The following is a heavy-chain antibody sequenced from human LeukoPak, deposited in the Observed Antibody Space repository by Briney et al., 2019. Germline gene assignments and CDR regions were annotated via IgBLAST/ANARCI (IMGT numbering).Heavy chain of an antibody. J-gene: IGHJ4*02. D-gene: IGHD3-10*02. V-gene: IGHV4-34*01. CDR2: INHSGST. CDR3: ARVKGVRSHIDY. Sequence: SETLSLTCTVSGGSISSYYWSWIRQPPGKGREWIGEINHSGSTNYNPSLKSRVTISVDTSKNQFSLKLSSVTAADTAVYYCARVKGVRSHIDYWGQGTLVTVSS. CDR1: GGSISSYY.